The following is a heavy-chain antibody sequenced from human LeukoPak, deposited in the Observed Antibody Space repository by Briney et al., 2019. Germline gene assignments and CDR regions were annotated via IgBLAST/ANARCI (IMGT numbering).Heavy chain of an antibody. J-gene: IGHJ3*02. CDR3: AGPYDSSGYYYNDAFDM. CDR2: ISTSGST. Sequence: PSETLSLTCTVSGGSISSGNYYWSWIRQPAGKGLEWIGRISTSGSTNYNPSLKSRVTISVGTSKNQLSLKLSSVTAADTAVYYCAGPYDSSGYYYNDAFDMWSQGTMVTVSS. V-gene: IGHV4-61*02. D-gene: IGHD3-22*01. CDR1: GGSISSGNYY.